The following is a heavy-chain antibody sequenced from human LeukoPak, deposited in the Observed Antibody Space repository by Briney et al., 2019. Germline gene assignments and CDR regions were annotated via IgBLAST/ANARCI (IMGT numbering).Heavy chain of an antibody. CDR1: GFTVSSNY. D-gene: IGHD3/OR15-3a*01. Sequence: GGSLRLSCAASGFTVSSNYMSWVRQAPGKGLEGVSVIYRGGSTYYADSVKGRFTISRDSSKNTLYLQMNSLRAVDTAVYYCARDQFAFGLFDYWGQGTLVTVSS. J-gene: IGHJ4*02. CDR3: ARDQFAFGLFDY. V-gene: IGHV3-53*01. CDR2: IYRGGST.